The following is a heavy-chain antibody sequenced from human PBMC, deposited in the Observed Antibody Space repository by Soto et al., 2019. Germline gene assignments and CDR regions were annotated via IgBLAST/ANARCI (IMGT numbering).Heavy chain of an antibody. D-gene: IGHD2-15*01. J-gene: IGHJ6*02. CDR1: GFTFDDYA. V-gene: IGHV3-43D*04. CDR2: ISWDGDST. Sequence: PGGSLRLSCAASGFTFDDYAMHWVRQAPGKGLEWVSLISWDGDSTYYADSVKGRFTISRDNSKNSLYLQMNSLRVEDTALYYCAKDRSCSGSSCSEFYYYDMHVWGQGTTVTVSS. CDR3: AKDRSCSGSSCSEFYYYDMHV.